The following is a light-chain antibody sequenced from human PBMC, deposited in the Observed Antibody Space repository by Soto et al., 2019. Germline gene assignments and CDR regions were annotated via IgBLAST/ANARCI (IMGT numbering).Light chain of an antibody. CDR1: QSISTK. CDR3: QQYNNWPQT. Sequence: EIVMTQSPATLSKSPGESATFSCRASQSISTKLAWYQQRPGQAPRLLMYGASTGATGIPARFSGSGSGTEFTLTISSLQSEDFAVYYCQQYNNWPQTFGQGTKVDIK. V-gene: IGKV3-15*01. J-gene: IGKJ1*01. CDR2: GAS.